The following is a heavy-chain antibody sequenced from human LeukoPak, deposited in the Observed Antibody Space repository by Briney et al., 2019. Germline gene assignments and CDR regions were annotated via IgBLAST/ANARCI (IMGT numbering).Heavy chain of an antibody. Sequence: ASVKVSCKASGYTYTTDGISWVRQAPGQGVEWRGWIDTYRGKTNYAQKLQGRVTMTSDTSTSTAYMELRSLRSDDTAVYYGARDRGIAEADSFDPWGQGTLVTVSS. D-gene: IGHD6-13*01. J-gene: IGHJ5*02. V-gene: IGHV1-18*01. CDR2: IDTYRGKT. CDR3: ARDRGIAEADSFDP. CDR1: GYTYTTDG.